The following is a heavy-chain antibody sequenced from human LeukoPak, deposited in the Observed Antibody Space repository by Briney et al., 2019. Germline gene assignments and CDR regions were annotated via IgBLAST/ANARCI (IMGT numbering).Heavy chain of an antibody. V-gene: IGHV4-30-2*01. D-gene: IGHD4-17*01. Sequence: PSQTLSLTCAVSGGSISSGGYSWSWIRQPPGKGLEWIGYIYHSGSTYYNPSLKSRVTISVDRSKNQFSLKLSSVTAADPAVYYCASTTDDYGDNMDAFDIWGQGTMVTVSS. CDR2: IYHSGST. CDR3: ASTTDDYGDNMDAFDI. CDR1: GGSISSGGYS. J-gene: IGHJ3*02.